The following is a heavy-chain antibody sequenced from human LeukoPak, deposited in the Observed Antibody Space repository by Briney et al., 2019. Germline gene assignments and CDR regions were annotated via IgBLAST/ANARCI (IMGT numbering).Heavy chain of an antibody. D-gene: IGHD1-26*01. CDR2: INPHSGGT. V-gene: IGHV1-2*02. CDR3: ARGGLPAFYYYMDV. CDR1: GYTFTDYF. Sequence: ALVKVSCKASGYTFTDYFMHWVRQAPGQGLEWMGWINPHSGGTNYAQKFQGRVTMTRDTSISTAYVELNRLRSDDTAVYYCARGGLPAFYYYMDVWGKGTTVTVSS. J-gene: IGHJ6*03.